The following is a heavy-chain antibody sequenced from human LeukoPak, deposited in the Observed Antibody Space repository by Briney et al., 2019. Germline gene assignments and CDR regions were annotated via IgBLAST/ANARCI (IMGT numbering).Heavy chain of an antibody. D-gene: IGHD1-26*01. CDR2: ITGSDEST. J-gene: IGHJ4*02. V-gene: IGHV3-23*01. CDR1: GFSFSDYV. Sequence: GGSLRLSCLASGFSFSDYVVHWVRQAPGRGLEWVSAITGSDESTYYADSVKGRFTISRDNSKNTLSLQMNSLRAEDTAVYYCARSDGSYLLVPFDYWGQGTLVTVSS. CDR3: ARSDGSYLLVPFDY.